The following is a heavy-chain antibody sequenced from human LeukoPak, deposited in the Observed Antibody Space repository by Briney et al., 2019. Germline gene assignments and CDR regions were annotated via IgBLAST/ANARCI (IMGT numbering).Heavy chain of an antibody. Sequence: GGSLRLSCAASGFTFSSYGMHWVRQAPGRGLEWVAFIRYDGSNKYYAGSVKGRFTISRDNSKNTLYLQMNSLRAEDTAVYYCAKGGIVVVPAAIPFDYWGQGTLVTVSS. CDR3: AKGGIVVVPAAIPFDY. V-gene: IGHV3-30*02. CDR1: GFTFSSYG. CDR2: IRYDGSNK. J-gene: IGHJ4*02. D-gene: IGHD2-2*01.